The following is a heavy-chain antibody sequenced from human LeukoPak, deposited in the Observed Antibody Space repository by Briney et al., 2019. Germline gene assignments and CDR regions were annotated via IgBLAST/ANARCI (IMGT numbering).Heavy chain of an antibody. Sequence: GASVKVPCKASGYTFTGYYMHWVRQAPGQGLEWMGWINPNSGGTNYAQKFQGRVTMTRDTSISTAYMELSRLRSDDTAVYYCASRRKLYCSSTSCYRGDAENWGQGTLVTVSS. CDR3: ASRRKLYCSSTSCYRGDAEN. CDR2: INPNSGGT. J-gene: IGHJ4*02. CDR1: GYTFTGYY. V-gene: IGHV1-2*02. D-gene: IGHD2-2*01.